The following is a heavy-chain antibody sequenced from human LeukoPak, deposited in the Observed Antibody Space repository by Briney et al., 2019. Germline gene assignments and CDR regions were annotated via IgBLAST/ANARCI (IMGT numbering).Heavy chain of an antibody. CDR2: ISWNSGSI. CDR3: AKDRSGWYHFDY. CDR1: GFTFDDYA. D-gene: IGHD6-13*01. J-gene: IGHJ4*02. V-gene: IGHV3-9*01. Sequence: GGSLRLSCAASGFTFDDYAMHWVRQAPGKGLEWVSGISWNSGSIGYADSVKGRFTISRDNAKNSLYLQMNSLRAEDTALYYCAKDRSGWYHFDYWGQGTLVTVSS.